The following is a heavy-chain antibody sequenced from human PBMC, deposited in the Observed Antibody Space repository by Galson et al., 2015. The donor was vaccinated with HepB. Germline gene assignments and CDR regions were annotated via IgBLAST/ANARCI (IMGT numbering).Heavy chain of an antibody. Sequence: SVKVSCKASGYTFTSYDINWVRQATGQGLEWMGWMNPNSGNTGYAQKFQGRVTMTRNTSISTAYMELSSLRSEDTAVYYCARGSLVNRYDFWSGYYSPGEWDYWGQGTLATVSS. J-gene: IGHJ4*02. CDR2: MNPNSGNT. CDR1: GYTFTSYD. V-gene: IGHV1-8*01. CDR3: ARGSLVNRYDFWSGYYSPGEWDY. D-gene: IGHD3-3*01.